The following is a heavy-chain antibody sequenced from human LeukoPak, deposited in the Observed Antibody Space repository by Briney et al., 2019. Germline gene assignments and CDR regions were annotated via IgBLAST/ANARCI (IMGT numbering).Heavy chain of an antibody. CDR3: AGRCSSTSCPPHYYYGMDV. CDR1: GGSISSYY. Sequence: TSETLSLTCTVSGGSISSYYWSWIRQPAGKGLEWIGRIYTSGSTNYNPSLKSRVTMSVDTSKNQFSLKLSSVTAADTAVYYCAGRCSSTSCPPHYYYGMDVWGQGTTVTVSS. D-gene: IGHD2-2*01. V-gene: IGHV4-4*07. J-gene: IGHJ6*02. CDR2: IYTSGST.